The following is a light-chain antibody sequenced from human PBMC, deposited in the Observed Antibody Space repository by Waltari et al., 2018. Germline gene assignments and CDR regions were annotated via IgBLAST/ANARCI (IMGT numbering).Light chain of an antibody. Sequence: DIQMTQSPCTMSASVGERVNITCRASQSISSWLAWYQQKPGKAPKLLMYMTSSLESGVPSRFSGSGSGTEFTLTISSLQPDDFATYYCQQYNNYPITFGGGTKVEIK. CDR1: QSISSW. CDR2: MTS. V-gene: IGKV1-5*03. J-gene: IGKJ4*01. CDR3: QQYNNYPIT.